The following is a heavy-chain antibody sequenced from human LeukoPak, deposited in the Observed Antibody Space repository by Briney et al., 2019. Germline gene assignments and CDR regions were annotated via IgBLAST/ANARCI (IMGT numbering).Heavy chain of an antibody. V-gene: IGHV3-21*01. J-gene: IGHJ4*02. CDR1: GFTFSSYS. Sequence: GGSLRLSCAASGFTFSSYSMNWVRQAPGKGLEWVSSISSSSSYIYYADSVKGRFTISRDNAKNSLYLQMKSLRAEDTAVYYCARAGGSYPYFDYWGQGTRVTVS. CDR2: ISSSSSYI. D-gene: IGHD1-26*01. CDR3: ARAGGSYPYFDY.